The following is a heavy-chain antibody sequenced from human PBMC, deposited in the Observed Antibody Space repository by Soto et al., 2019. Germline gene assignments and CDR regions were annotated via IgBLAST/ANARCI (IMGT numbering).Heavy chain of an antibody. CDR3: ATLVSQAHFDY. J-gene: IGHJ4*02. Sequence: DVRVLESGGGLVQPGGSLRLSCAPSGFTFSVSDMTWVRQAPGKGLEWVSSISIRGDVAYYADSVKGRFTISRDNSKNTLYLQMSSLRAEDTAVYYCATLVSQAHFDYWARGGLVTVSP. CDR2: ISIRGDVA. V-gene: IGHV3-23*01. D-gene: IGHD2-15*01. CDR1: GFTFSVSD.